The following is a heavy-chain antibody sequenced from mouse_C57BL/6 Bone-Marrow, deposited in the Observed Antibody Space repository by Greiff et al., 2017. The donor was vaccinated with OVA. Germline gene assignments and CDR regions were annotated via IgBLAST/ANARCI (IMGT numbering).Heavy chain of an antibody. CDR1: GYTFTSYW. J-gene: IGHJ3*01. D-gene: IGHD2-4*01. CDR3: ASDYDYDEGRSWFAY. V-gene: IGHV1-52*01. Sequence: QVHVKQPGAELVRPGSSVKLSCKASGYTFTSYWMHWVKQRPIQGLEWIGNIDPSDSETHYNQKFKDKATLTVDKSSSTAYMQLSSLTSEDSAVYYCASDYDYDEGRSWFAYWGQGTLVTVSA. CDR2: IDPSDSET.